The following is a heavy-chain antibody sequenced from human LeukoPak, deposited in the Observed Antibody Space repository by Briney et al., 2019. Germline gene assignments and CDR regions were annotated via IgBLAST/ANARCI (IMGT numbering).Heavy chain of an antibody. CDR3: AREETSVGATLMI. J-gene: IGHJ3*02. V-gene: IGHV4-39*01. D-gene: IGHD1-26*01. CDR1: GGSISSSSYY. CDR2: IYYSGST. Sequence: SETLSLTCTVSGGSISSSSYYWGWIRQPPGKGLEWIGSIYYSGSTYYNPSLKSRVTISVDTSKNQFSLKLSSVTAADTAVYYCAREETSVGATLMIWGQGTMVTVSS.